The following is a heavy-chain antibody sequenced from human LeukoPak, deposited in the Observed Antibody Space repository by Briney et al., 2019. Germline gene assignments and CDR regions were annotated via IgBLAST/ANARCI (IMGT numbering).Heavy chain of an antibody. D-gene: IGHD6-13*01. J-gene: IGHJ4*02. Sequence: ASVKVSCKASGGTFSSYAISWVRQAPGQGLEWMGRIIPILGIANYAQKFQGRVTITADKSTSTAYMELSSLRSEDTAVYYCARHPRGIAAPGTRYWGQGTLVTVSS. CDR3: ARHPRGIAAPGTRY. CDR2: IIPILGIA. CDR1: GGTFSSYA. V-gene: IGHV1-69*04.